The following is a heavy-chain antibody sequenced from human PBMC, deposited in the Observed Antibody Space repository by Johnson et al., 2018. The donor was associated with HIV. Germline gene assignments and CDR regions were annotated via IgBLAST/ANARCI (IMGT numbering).Heavy chain of an antibody. CDR2: ISYDGSHK. J-gene: IGHJ3*02. CDR3: ARDRGGGTEAGAFDI. V-gene: IGHV3-30*04. CDR1: GFTFSSYA. D-gene: IGHD2-15*01. Sequence: QVQLVESGGGVVQPGRSLRLSCAASGFTFSSYAMHWVRQAPGKGLEWVAVISYDGSHKYYADSVKGRFTISRDNSKNTLYLQMNSLRAEDTAVYYCARDRGGGTEAGAFDIWGQGTMVTGSS.